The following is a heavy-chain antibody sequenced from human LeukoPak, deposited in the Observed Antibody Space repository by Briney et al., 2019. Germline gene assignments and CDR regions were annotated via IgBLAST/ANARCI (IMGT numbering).Heavy chain of an antibody. J-gene: IGHJ4*02. CDR2: ISSSSIFI. CDR3: ARGGGTTDFDY. D-gene: IGHD1-1*01. Sequence: GGSLRLSCAASGFTFSSYSMNWVRQAPGKGLEWVSSISSSSIFIYYADSVKGRFTISRDNAKNSLYLQMNSLRAEDTAVYYCARGGGTTDFDYWGQGTLVTVSS. CDR1: GFTFSSYS. V-gene: IGHV3-21*01.